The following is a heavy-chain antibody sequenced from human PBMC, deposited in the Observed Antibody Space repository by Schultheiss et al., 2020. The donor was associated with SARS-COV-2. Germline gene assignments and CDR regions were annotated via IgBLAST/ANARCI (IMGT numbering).Heavy chain of an antibody. CDR3: AREAAAAAGGWFDP. CDR2: IYYSGST. D-gene: IGHD6-13*01. Sequence: SETLSLTCTVSGGSISSSSYYWGWIRQPPGKGLEWIGSIYYSGSTYYNPSLKSRVTISVDRSKNQFSLKLSSVTAADTAVYYCAREAAAAAGGWFDPWGQGTLVTVAS. V-gene: IGHV4-39*07. J-gene: IGHJ5*02. CDR1: GGSISSSSYY.